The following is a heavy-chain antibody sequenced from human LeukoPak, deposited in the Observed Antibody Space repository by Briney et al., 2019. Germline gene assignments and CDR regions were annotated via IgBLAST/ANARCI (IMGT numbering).Heavy chain of an antibody. V-gene: IGHV4-38-2*02. D-gene: IGHD1-1*01. Sequence: SETLSLTCTVSGYSISSGYYWGWIREPPGKGLEWIGYIYYTGSTNYNPSLKSRVTISVDTSKNQISLKLTSVTAADTAVYYCARHWKGFDSWGQGTLVTVSS. CDR3: ARHWKGFDS. CDR1: GYSISSGYY. CDR2: IYYTGST. J-gene: IGHJ4*02.